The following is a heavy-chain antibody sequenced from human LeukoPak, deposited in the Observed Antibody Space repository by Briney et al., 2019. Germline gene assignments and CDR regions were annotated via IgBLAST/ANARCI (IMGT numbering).Heavy chain of an antibody. V-gene: IGHV4-30-4*01. J-gene: IGHJ4*02. CDR3: ARVVYYYDSSGYYYPMYYFDY. CDR2: IYYSGST. Sequence: PSQTLSLTCTVSGGSISSGDYYWSWIRQPPGTGLEWIGYIYYSGSTYYNPSLKSRVTISVDTSKNQFSLKLSSVTAADTAVYYCARVVYYYDSSGYYYPMYYFDYWGQGTLVTVSS. D-gene: IGHD3-22*01. CDR1: GGSISSGDYY.